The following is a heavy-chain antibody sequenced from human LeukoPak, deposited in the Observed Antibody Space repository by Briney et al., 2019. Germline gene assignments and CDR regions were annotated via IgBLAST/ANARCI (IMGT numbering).Heavy chain of an antibody. CDR3: AKWPEGAMDYFDY. Sequence: GGSLRLSCVASGFTVSGNHMNWVRQAAGKGLEWVSITYSGGSTYYADSVKGRFTISRDNSKNTLYLEMSSLRVEDTAIYYCAKWPEGAMDYFDYWGQGTLVTVSS. CDR1: GFTVSGNH. D-gene: IGHD2-8*01. CDR2: TYSGGST. V-gene: IGHV3-53*01. J-gene: IGHJ4*02.